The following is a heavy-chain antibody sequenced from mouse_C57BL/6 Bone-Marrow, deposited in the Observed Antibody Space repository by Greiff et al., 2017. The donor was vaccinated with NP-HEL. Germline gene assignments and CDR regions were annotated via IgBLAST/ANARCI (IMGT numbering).Heavy chain of an antibody. V-gene: IGHV1-69*01. J-gene: IGHJ2*01. CDR1: GYTFTSYW. CDR2: IDPSDSYT. Sequence: QVQLQQPGAELVMPGASVKLSCKASGYTFTSYWMHWVKQRPGQGLEWIGEIDPSDSYTTYNQKFKGKSTLTVDKSSSPAYMQLSRLTSEDSAVYYCARRGLGHGDYWGQGTTLTVSS. CDR3: ARRGLGHGDY. D-gene: IGHD4-1*01.